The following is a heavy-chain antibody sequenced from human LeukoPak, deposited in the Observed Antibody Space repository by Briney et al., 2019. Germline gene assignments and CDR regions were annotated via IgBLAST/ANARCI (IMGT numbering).Heavy chain of an antibody. Sequence: GASVKVSCKASGYTFTGYYMHWVRQAPGQGLEWMGGIIPIFGTANYAQKFQGRVTITADKSTSTAYMELSSLRSEDTAVYYCARVMSSTYYYGSGSSNDDYWGQGTLVTVSS. V-gene: IGHV1-69*06. CDR2: IIPIFGTA. J-gene: IGHJ4*02. D-gene: IGHD3-10*01. CDR1: GYTFTGYY. CDR3: ARVMSSTYYYGSGSSNDDY.